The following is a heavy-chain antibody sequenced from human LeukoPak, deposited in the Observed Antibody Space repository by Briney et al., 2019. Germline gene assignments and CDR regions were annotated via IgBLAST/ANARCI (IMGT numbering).Heavy chain of an antibody. J-gene: IGHJ4*02. CDR1: GGSISSYY. V-gene: IGHV4-59*08. Sequence: PSETLSLTCTVSGGSISSYYWSWIRQPPGKGLEWIGYIYSSGSTNYKPSLKSRVTISVDTSRNQFSLRLSSVTAADPAVYYCARRNYCDYDHDFDYWGQGTLVTVSS. CDR3: ARRNYCDYDHDFDY. D-gene: IGHD4-17*01. CDR2: IYSSGST.